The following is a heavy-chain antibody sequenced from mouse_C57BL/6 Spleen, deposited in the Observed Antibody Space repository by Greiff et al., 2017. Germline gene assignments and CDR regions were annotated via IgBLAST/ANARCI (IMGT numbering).Heavy chain of an antibody. CDR1: GFTFSDYY. Sequence: EVQRVESEGGLVQPGSSMKLSCTASGFTFSDYYMAWVRQVPEKGLEWVANINYDGSSTYYLDSLKSRFIISRDNAKNILYLQMSSLKSEDTATYYCARAYYGSSYGDAMDYWGQGTSVTVSS. V-gene: IGHV5-16*01. J-gene: IGHJ4*01. D-gene: IGHD1-1*01. CDR2: INYDGSST. CDR3: ARAYYGSSYGDAMDY.